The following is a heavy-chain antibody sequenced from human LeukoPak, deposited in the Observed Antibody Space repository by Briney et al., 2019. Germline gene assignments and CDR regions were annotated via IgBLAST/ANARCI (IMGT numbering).Heavy chain of an antibody. V-gene: IGHV1-24*01. J-gene: IGHJ3*02. CDR3: ATDLTVVGATTVSAFDI. CDR1: GYTLTELS. CDR2: FDPEDGET. Sequence: GASVKVSCKVSGYTLTELSMHWVRQAPGKGLEWMGGFDPEDGETFYAQKFQGRVTMTEDTSTDTAYMDLSSLRSEDMAVYYCATDLTVVGATTVSAFDIWGQGTMVTVSS. D-gene: IGHD1-26*01.